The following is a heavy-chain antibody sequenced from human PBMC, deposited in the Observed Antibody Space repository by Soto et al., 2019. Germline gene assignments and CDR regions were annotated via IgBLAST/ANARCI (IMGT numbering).Heavy chain of an antibody. J-gene: IGHJ4*01. CDR3: AKDKGGRYCSRTSCLYSFDY. CDR1: GFTFSTYA. Sequence: EVQLLESGGGLVQPGGSLRLSCTASGFTFSTYAMSWVRQAPGKGLEWVSTISDSGSTYYADSVKGRFTISRDNSKNTLYLAMKSLIAQDTAVYYCAKDKGGRYCSRTSCLYSFDYWGHGTLVTVSS. V-gene: IGHV3-23*01. CDR2: ISDSGST. D-gene: IGHD2-2*01.